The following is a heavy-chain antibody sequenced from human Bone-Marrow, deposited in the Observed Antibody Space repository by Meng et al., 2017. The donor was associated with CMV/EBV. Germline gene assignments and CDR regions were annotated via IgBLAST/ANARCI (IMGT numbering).Heavy chain of an antibody. CDR1: GFTFSSYS. D-gene: IGHD6-13*01. CDR3: ARKGDSSSWPPYNWFEP. V-gene: IGHV3-48*04. CDR2: ISSSSSTI. J-gene: IGHJ5*02. Sequence: GGSLRLSCAASGFTFSSYSMNWVRQAPGKGLEWVSYISSSSSTIYYADSVKGRFTISRDNAKNSLYLQMNSLRAEDTAVYYCARKGDSSSWPPYNWFEPWGQGNLVTFYS.